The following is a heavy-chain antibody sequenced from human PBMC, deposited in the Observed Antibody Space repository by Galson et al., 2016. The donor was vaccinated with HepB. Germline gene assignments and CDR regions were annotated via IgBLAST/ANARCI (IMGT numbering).Heavy chain of an antibody. Sequence: SETLSLTCAVSGGSVRNHFWSWIRQPQGKGLEWIGEVNESGSANYNASLKSRVSMSVDTSRDQMFLNLTSVTAADTAVYYCARGLYWTGYSQLDHWGQGTLITVSS. D-gene: IGHD2-15*01. CDR3: ARGLYWTGYSQLDH. CDR2: VNESGSA. V-gene: IGHV4-34*01. CDR1: GGSVRNHF. J-gene: IGHJ4*02.